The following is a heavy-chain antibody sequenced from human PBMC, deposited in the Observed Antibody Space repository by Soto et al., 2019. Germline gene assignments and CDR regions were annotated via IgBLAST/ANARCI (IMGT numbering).Heavy chain of an antibody. D-gene: IGHD3-16*01. CDR1: GGSISSSSHY. Sequence: QPQLQESGPGLVKPSETLSLTCTVSGGSISSSSHYWGWIRQPPGKGLEWIGSIYYSGSPYYNPSLKSRVTISVDTSKNQFSLKLSSVTAADTAVYYCARHNRIFGDAFDFWGQGTMVTVSS. V-gene: IGHV4-39*01. J-gene: IGHJ3*01. CDR3: ARHNRIFGDAFDF. CDR2: IYYSGSP.